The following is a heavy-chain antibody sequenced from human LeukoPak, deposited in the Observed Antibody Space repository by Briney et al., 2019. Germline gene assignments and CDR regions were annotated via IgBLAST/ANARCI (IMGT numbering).Heavy chain of an antibody. V-gene: IGHV4-34*01. CDR1: GGSFSGYY. Sequence: SETLSLTCAVYGGSFSGYYWSWIRQPPGKGLEWIGEINHSGSTNYNPSLKSRVTISVDTSKNQFSLKLSSVTAADTAVYYCARGHGSGSYYNPWYYGMDVWGQGTTVTVSS. D-gene: IGHD3-10*01. CDR3: ARGHGSGSYYNPWYYGMDV. J-gene: IGHJ6*02. CDR2: INHSGST.